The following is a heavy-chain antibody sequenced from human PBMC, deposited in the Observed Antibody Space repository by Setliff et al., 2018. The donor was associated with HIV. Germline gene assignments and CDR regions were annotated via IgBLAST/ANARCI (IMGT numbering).Heavy chain of an antibody. CDR1: STSY. J-gene: IGHJ5*02. CDR3: AKGVKFLDP. Sequence: STSYMTWVRQAPGKGLEWVSTVYGDGRTFYADSAQGRFTISRDNSNNILFLQMNSLLAEDTAVYYCAKGVKFLDPWGQGTLGTVSS. V-gene: IGHV3-53*01. CDR2: VYGDGRT. D-gene: IGHD3-16*01.